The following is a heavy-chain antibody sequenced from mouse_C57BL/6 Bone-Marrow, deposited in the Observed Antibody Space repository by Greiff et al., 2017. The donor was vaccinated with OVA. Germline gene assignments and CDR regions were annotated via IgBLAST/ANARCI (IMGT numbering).Heavy chain of an antibody. D-gene: IGHD1-1*01. CDR1: GYTFTSYW. J-gene: IGHJ2*01. CDR3: ARWGYYGSSPFDY. Sequence: VKLQQPGTELVKPGASVKLSCKASGYTFTSYWMHWVKQRPGQGLEWIGNINPSNGGTNYNEKFKSKATLTVDKSSSTAYMQLSSLTTEDSAIYYCARWGYYGSSPFDYWGQGTTLTVSS. CDR2: INPSNGGT. V-gene: IGHV1-53*01.